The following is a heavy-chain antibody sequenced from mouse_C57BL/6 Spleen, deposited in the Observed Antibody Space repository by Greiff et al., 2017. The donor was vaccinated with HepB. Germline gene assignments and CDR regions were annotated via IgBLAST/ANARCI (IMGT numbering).Heavy chain of an antibody. CDR3: ARDSSGYYFDY. CDR1: GYAFSSYW. Sequence: VQLQQSGAELVKPGASVKISCKASGYAFSSYWMNWVKQRPGKGLEWIGQIYPGDGDTNYNGKFKGKATLTADKSSSTAYMQLSSLTSEASAVYFCARDSSGYYFDYWGQGTTLTVSS. V-gene: IGHV1-80*01. J-gene: IGHJ2*01. D-gene: IGHD3-2*02. CDR2: IYPGDGDT.